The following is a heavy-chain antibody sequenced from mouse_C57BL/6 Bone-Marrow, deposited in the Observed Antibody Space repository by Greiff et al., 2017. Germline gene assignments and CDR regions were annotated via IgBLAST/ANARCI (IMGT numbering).Heavy chain of an antibody. Sequence: QVQLKQSGAELVKPGASVKLSCKASGYTFTSYWMHWVKQRPGQGLEWIGMIHPNSGSTNYNEKFKSKATLTVDQSSSTAYMQLSSLTSEDAAVYYCARAYDYDAMDYWSQGTSGTVS. CDR2: IHPNSGST. V-gene: IGHV1-64*01. CDR3: ARAYDYDAMDY. J-gene: IGHJ4*01. D-gene: IGHD6-5*01. CDR1: GYTFTSYW.